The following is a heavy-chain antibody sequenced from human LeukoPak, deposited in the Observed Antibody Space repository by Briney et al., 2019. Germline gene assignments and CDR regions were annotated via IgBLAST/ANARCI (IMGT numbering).Heavy chain of an antibody. CDR1: GFTFGTFW. D-gene: IGHD7-27*01. J-gene: IGHJ4*02. V-gene: IGHV3-7*04. CDR3: GRFTRSGDSVY. CDR2: VKRDGSEK. Sequence: PGGSLRLSCAASGFTFGTFWMSWVRQAPGKGLEWVANVKRDGSEKYYVASVKGRFAISRDNAENSLYLQMNSLKAEDTAVYYCGRFTRSGDSVYWGQGTLVTVSS.